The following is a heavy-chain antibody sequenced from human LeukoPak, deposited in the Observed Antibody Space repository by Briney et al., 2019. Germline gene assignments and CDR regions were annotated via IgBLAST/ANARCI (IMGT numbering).Heavy chain of an antibody. CDR3: ARVFVGESGHGCSSTSCYYYYYMDV. V-gene: IGHV1-18*01. J-gene: IGHJ6*03. Sequence: ASVKVSCKASGYTFTSYGISWVRQAPGQGLEWMGWISAYNGNTNYAQKLQGRVTMTTDTSTSTAYMELRSLRSDDTAVYYCARVFVGESGHGCSSTSCYYYYYMDVWGKGTTVTVSS. CDR2: ISAYNGNT. D-gene: IGHD2-2*01. CDR1: GYTFTSYG.